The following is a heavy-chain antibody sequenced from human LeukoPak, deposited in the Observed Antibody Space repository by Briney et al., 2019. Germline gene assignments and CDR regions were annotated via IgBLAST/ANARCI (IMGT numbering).Heavy chain of an antibody. Sequence: SVTVSFKASGGTFSSYAISWVRQAPGQGLEWMGGIIPIFGTANYAQKFQGRVTITADESTSTAYMELGSLRSEDTAVYYCARVSRWNDFGYYYYGMDVWGQGTTVTVSS. J-gene: IGHJ6*02. CDR2: IIPIFGTA. CDR1: GGTFSSYA. CDR3: ARVSRWNDFGYYYYGMDV. D-gene: IGHD1-1*01. V-gene: IGHV1-69*13.